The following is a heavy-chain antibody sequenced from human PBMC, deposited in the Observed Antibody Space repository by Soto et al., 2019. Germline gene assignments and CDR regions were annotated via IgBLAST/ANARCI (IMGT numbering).Heavy chain of an antibody. D-gene: IGHD1-26*01. J-gene: IGHJ4*02. CDR1: GFTLSHYA. V-gene: IGHV3-23*01. Sequence: EVQLLESGGGLVQPGGSLRLSCAASGFTLSHYAMRWVRQSPGKGLEWVSSISSSGSSTYYADSVKGRVTISTYHSKKILYLQIDNLRDEDTAIYYCEMAGELYYFDYRGQGTLVSVSS. CDR3: EMAGELYYFDY. CDR2: ISSSGSST.